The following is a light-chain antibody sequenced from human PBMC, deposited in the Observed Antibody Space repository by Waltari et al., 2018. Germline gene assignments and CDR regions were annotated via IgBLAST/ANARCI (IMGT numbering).Light chain of an antibody. CDR2: GAS. V-gene: IGKV3-15*01. Sequence: EIVMTQSPATLSVSPGERATLSCRASQSVSSHVAWYQQKPGQAPRLLIYGASTRTTGSPARFSGSGSGTEFTLTISSLQSQDFAVYYCQQYNNWPPWTFGQGTKVEIK. CDR3: QQYNNWPPWT. CDR1: QSVSSH. J-gene: IGKJ1*01.